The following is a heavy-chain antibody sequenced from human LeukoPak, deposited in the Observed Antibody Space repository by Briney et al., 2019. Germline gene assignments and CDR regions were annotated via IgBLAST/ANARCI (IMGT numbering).Heavy chain of an antibody. D-gene: IGHD3-22*01. CDR1: GFTFSSYG. CDR2: ISYDGSNK. V-gene: IGHV3-30*18. J-gene: IGHJ4*02. CDR3: ANYYYDSTSYPY. Sequence: PGGSLRLSCAASGFTFSSYGMHWVRQAPGKGLEWVAVISYDGSNKYYADSVKGRFTISRDNSKNTLYLQMNSLRAEDTAVYYCANYYYDSTSYPYWGQGTLVTVSS.